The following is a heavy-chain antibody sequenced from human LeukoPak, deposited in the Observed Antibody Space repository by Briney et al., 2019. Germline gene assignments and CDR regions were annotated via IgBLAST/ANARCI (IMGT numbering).Heavy chain of an antibody. CDR3: ARSRDCSSTSCSPYYYYGMDV. D-gene: IGHD2-2*01. V-gene: IGHV1-69*04. CDR1: GGTFSSYA. J-gene: IGHJ6*02. CDR2: IIPIFGIA. Sequence: ASVKVSCKASGGTFSSYAISWVRQPPGQGLEWMGRIIPIFGIANHAQKFQGRVTITADKSTSTAYMELSSLRSEDTAVYYCARSRDCSSTSCSPYYYYGMDVWGQGTTVTVSS.